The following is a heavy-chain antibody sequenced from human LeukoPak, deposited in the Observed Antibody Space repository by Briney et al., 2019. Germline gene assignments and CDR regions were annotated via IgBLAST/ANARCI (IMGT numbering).Heavy chain of an antibody. J-gene: IGHJ4*02. Sequence: PGGSLRLSCAASGFTFSSYAMSWVRQAAGKGLEWVSVISGSGGNTYYAASVKGRFTISRDNSKNTLYLQMNSLRAEDTAVYYCAKGALGWLYTLDYWGQGTLVTVSS. CDR3: AKGALGWLYTLDY. V-gene: IGHV3-23*01. CDR1: GFTFSSYA. D-gene: IGHD3-22*01. CDR2: ISGSGGNT.